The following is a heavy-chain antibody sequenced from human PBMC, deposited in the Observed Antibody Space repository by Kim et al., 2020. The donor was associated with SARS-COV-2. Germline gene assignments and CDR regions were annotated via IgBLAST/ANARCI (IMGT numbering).Heavy chain of an antibody. CDR3: AREGHDYGDCYFYG. CDR2: INTNTGNP. V-gene: IGHV7-4-1*02. Sequence: ASVKVSCKASGYTFTSYAMNWVRQAPGQGLEWMGWINTNTGNPTYAQGFTGRFVFSLDTSVSTAYLQISSLKAEDTAVYYCAREGHDYGDCYFYGWGQGTLVTVSS. D-gene: IGHD4-17*01. CDR1: GYTFTSYA. J-gene: IGHJ4*02.